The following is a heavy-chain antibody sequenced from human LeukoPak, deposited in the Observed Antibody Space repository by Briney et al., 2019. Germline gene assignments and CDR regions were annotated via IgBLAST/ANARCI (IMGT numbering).Heavy chain of an antibody. Sequence: GGSLRLSCAASGFTFDDYGMSWVRQAPGKGLEWVSGINWNGGSTGYADSVKGRFTISRDNAKSSLYLQMNSLRAEDTALYYCARVAGYSSGWTSVYYYYYYMDVWGKGTTVTVSS. D-gene: IGHD6-19*01. CDR2: INWNGGST. CDR1: GFTFDDYG. V-gene: IGHV3-20*04. J-gene: IGHJ6*03. CDR3: ARVAGYSSGWTSVYYYYYYMDV.